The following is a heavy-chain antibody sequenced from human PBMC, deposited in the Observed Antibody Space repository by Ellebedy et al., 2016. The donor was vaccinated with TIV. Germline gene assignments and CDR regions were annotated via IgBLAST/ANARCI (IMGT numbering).Heavy chain of an antibody. CDR2: ISYDGSNK. D-gene: IGHD6-13*01. V-gene: IGHV3-30*18. CDR1: GITFSSYG. CDR3: AKSDSIAAAGTTFDY. J-gene: IGHJ4*02. Sequence: AGSLRLSXAASGITFSSYGMHWVRQDTGQGLEWVAVISYDGSNKYYADSVKGRFTISRDNSKNTLYLQMNSLRAEDTAVYYCAKSDSIAAAGTTFDYWGQGTLVTVSS.